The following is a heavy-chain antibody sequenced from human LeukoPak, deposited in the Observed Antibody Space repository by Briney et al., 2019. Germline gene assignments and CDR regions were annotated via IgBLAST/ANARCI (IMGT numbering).Heavy chain of an antibody. Sequence: GGSLRLSCTASGFTFGDYAMSWVRQAPGKGRGGVGLFRSKAYGGTTEYAASVKGRFTISRDDSKFITSLHMNSLRTEDTAVYYCTRLYSESSSWALDNWGQGTLVTVSS. CDR2: FRSKAYGGTT. CDR1: GFTFGDYA. D-gene: IGHD6-13*01. J-gene: IGHJ4*02. V-gene: IGHV3-49*04. CDR3: TRLYSESSSWALDN.